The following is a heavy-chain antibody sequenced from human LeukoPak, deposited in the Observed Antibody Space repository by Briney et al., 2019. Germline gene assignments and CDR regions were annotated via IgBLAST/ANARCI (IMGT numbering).Heavy chain of an antibody. CDR1: VYTFNSYY. Sequence: ASVNVSCKASVYTFNSYYMHWVRQAPGQGLESMGWINSNSGARNYGQKFQGRVTMSRDTAINTAYMELTSLTSDDTGVYYCARGRGGATTGLDHWGQGTLVTVSS. CDR3: ARGRGGATTGLDH. V-gene: IGHV1-2*02. D-gene: IGHD1-26*01. CDR2: INSNSGAR. J-gene: IGHJ4*02.